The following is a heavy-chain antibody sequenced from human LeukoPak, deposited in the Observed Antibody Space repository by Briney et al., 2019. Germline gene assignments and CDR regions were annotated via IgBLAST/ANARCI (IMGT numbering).Heavy chain of an antibody. CDR2: IHWNSTNT. CDR3: ARVYYSGYDSLFDY. V-gene: IGHV3-20*04. J-gene: IGHJ4*02. D-gene: IGHD5-12*01. CDR1: GFNFDDYD. Sequence: GGSLRLSCAASGFNFDDYDMTWVRQAPGKGLEWVSGIHWNSTNTGYADSVKGRFTISRDSAKNSLYLQMNSLRVEDTAFYFCARVYYSGYDSLFDYWGQGTLVTVSS.